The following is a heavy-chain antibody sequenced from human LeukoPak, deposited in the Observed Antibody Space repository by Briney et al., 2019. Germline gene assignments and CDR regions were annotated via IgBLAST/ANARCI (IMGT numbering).Heavy chain of an antibody. V-gene: IGHV3-21*01. CDR2: ISSSSSYI. CDR3: ARDFIPGPYGSGTVDY. Sequence: KPGGSLRLSCAASGFTFSSYSMNWVRQAPGKGLEWVSSISSSSSYIYYADSVKGRFTISRDNAKNSLYLQMNSLRAEDTAVYYCARDFIPGPYGSGTVDYWGQGTLVTVSS. CDR1: GFTFSSYS. D-gene: IGHD3-10*01. J-gene: IGHJ4*02.